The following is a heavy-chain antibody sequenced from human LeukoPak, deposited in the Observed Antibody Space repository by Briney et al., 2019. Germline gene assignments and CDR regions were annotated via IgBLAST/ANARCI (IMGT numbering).Heavy chain of an antibody. CDR1: EFTFSRYA. CDR2: ISGSGGST. D-gene: IGHD3-3*01. Sequence: GGSPSHSCEASEFTFSRYAMSWVRQAPGKGLEWVSAISGSGGSTYYADSVQGWFTISRDNSKNTLYLQMSSLRAEDTAVYYCAREGPFWSGNYQGNWGQGTLVTVSS. CDR3: AREGPFWSGNYQGN. V-gene: IGHV3-23*01. J-gene: IGHJ4*02.